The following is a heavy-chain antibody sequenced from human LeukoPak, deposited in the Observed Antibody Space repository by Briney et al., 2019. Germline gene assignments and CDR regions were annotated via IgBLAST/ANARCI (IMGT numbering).Heavy chain of an antibody. D-gene: IGHD3-10*01. Sequence: GGSLRLSCAASGFTFSSNWMHWVRQVPEKGLVWVSVINPSGSFTTYADSVKGRFTISRDNAKNRLYMQMNSLRVEDTAVYYCARDMIRGVVNNWGQGALVTVSS. CDR3: ARDMIRGVVNN. CDR2: INPSGSFT. J-gene: IGHJ4*02. V-gene: IGHV3-74*01. CDR1: GFTFSSNW.